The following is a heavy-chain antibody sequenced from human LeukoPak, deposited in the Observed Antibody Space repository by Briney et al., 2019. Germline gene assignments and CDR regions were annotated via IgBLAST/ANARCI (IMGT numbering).Heavy chain of an antibody. CDR3: ARLQYCSGTSCYWFDP. CDR1: GGSISSGLYS. CDR2: IYHTGST. J-gene: IGHJ5*02. Sequence: SQTLSLTCDVSGGSISSGLYSWSWIRQPLGKGLEWIGYIYHTGSTYYNPSLKSRVTISVDTSKNQFSLRLGSVTAADTAVYYRARLQYCSGTSCYWFDPWGQGTLVTVSS. D-gene: IGHD2-2*01. V-gene: IGHV4-30-2*01.